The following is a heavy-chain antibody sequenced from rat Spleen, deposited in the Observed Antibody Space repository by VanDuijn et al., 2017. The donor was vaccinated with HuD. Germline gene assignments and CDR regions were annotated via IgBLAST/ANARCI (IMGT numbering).Heavy chain of an antibody. CDR3: ASLSGSRDYFDY. Sequence: EVQLQESGPGLVKPSQSLSLTCSVTGHSITSTYRWNWIRKFPGNKLEWMGYINSAGSTNYNPSLKSRISITRDTSKNQFFLQMNSLRSEDTATYYCASLSGSRDYFDYWGQGVMVTVSS. CDR1: GHSITSTYR. D-gene: IGHD5-1*01. J-gene: IGHJ2*01. V-gene: IGHV3-3*01. CDR2: INSAGST.